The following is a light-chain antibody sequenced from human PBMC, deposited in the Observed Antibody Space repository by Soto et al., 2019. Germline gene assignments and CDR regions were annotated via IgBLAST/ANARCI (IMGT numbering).Light chain of an antibody. CDR2: EIN. Sequence: QSALTQPPSASGSPGQSVTISCTGTSSDIGNYNSVSWYQQHPGKAPKLMIYEINKRPSGVPDRFSGSKSGNTASLTVSGLQADDEADYYCSSYAGSKNVVFGGGTQLTVL. V-gene: IGLV2-8*01. CDR1: SSDIGNYNS. CDR3: SSYAGSKNVV. J-gene: IGLJ2*01.